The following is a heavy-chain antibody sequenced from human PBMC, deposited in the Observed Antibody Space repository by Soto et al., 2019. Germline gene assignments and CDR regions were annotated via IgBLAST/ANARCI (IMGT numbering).Heavy chain of an antibody. CDR1: GFTFSDYN. CDR3: ARHPPGSEDFDY. Sequence: GGSLRLSCVASGFTFSDYNMNWIRQAPGKGLEGVSHIYTSVSTIYYADSVKGRLTISRDNAKNPPYLQMNSLRAEDTAVYYCARHPPGSEDFDYWGQGTLVTVSS. J-gene: IGHJ4*02. CDR2: IYTSVSTI. V-gene: IGHV3-11*04.